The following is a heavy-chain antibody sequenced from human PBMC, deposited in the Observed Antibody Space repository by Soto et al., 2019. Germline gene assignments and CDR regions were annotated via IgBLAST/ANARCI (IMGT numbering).Heavy chain of an antibody. D-gene: IGHD6-13*01. J-gene: IGHJ4*02. CDR3: ARMTGSWYFFDY. CDR1: GGSFSGYY. Sequence: QVQLQQWGAGLLKPSETLSLTCAVYGGSFSGYYWSWIRQPPGKGLEWIGEINHSGSTNYNPSLKSRVTITVDTSKNQSSLKLSSVTAADTAVYYCARMTGSWYFFDYWGQGTLVTVSS. V-gene: IGHV4-34*01. CDR2: INHSGST.